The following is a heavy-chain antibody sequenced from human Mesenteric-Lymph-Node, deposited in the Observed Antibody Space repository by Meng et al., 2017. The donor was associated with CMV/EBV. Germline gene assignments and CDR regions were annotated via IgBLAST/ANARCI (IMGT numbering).Heavy chain of an antibody. V-gene: IGHV3-74*01. Sequence: GESLKISCAASKFTFANAWMSWVRQAPGKGLEWVSRINSDGSSTSYADSVKGRFTISRDSAKNSLYLQMNSLRAEDTAVYYCARDQAATPMGWFDSWGQGTLVTVSS. CDR2: INSDGSST. CDR1: KFTFANAW. D-gene: IGHD3-10*01. CDR3: ARDQAATPMGWFDS. J-gene: IGHJ5*01.